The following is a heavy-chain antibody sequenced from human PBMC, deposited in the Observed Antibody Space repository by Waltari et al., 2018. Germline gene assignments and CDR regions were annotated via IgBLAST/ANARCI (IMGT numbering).Heavy chain of an antibody. V-gene: IGHV4-39*01. CDR3: ARRGSGVITRYFDL. Sequence: QLQLQESGPGLVKPSETLSLTCTVSGGSISSSSYYWGWIRQPPGKGLEWIGSIYYSGSTYDNPSLKSRVTISVDTSKNQFSLKLSSVTAADTAVYYCARRGSGVITRYFDLWGRGTLVTVSS. D-gene: IGHD3-22*01. CDR2: IYYSGST. CDR1: GGSISSSSYY. J-gene: IGHJ2*01.